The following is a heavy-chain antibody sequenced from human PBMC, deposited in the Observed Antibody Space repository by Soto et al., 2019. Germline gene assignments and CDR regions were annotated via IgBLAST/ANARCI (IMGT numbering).Heavy chain of an antibody. D-gene: IGHD2-15*01. CDR2: ISYDGSNK. V-gene: IGHV3-30*18. Sequence: PGGSLRLSCAASGFTFSSYGMHWVRQAPGKGLEWVAVISYDGSNKYYADSVKGRFTISRDNSKNTLYLQMNSLRAEDTAVYYCAKDIRYCSSGSCYPFDPWGQGT. CDR1: GFTFSSYG. J-gene: IGHJ5*02. CDR3: AKDIRYCSSGSCYPFDP.